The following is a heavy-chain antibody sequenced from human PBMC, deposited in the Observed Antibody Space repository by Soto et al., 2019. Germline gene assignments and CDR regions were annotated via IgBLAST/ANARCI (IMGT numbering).Heavy chain of an antibody. Sequence: EVQLLESGGGVVQPGESLKLACAASGFPFTNYAMSWVRQAPGKGLEWVSTTGGGIGPYYADSVKGRFTISRDNPRSTLYLEMNSLRAEDTAIYYCAKMPDGVNSNSPYCWRPGTLVTVSS. D-gene: IGHD1-1*01. CDR2: TGGGIGP. CDR1: GFPFTNYA. CDR3: AKMPDGVNSNSPYC. V-gene: IGHV3-23*01. J-gene: IGHJ4*02.